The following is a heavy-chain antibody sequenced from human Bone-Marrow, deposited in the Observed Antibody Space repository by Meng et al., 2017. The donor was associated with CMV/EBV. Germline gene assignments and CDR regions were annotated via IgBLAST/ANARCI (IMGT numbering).Heavy chain of an antibody. CDR3: ARWWWSLDR. V-gene: IGHV3-48*03. Sequence: GGSLRLSCAGSGFTFSSYEMNWVRQAPGKGLEWVSHISSSGSFVYYADSVKGRFTTSRDDAKNSLYLQMSSLRAEDTAVYYCARWWWSLDRWGQGTLVTFSS. CDR1: GFTFSSYE. CDR2: ISSSGSFV. J-gene: IGHJ5*02. D-gene: IGHD2-15*01.